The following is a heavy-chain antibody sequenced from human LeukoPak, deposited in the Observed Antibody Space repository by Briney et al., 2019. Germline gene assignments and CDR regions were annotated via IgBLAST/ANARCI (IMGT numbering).Heavy chain of an antibody. CDR3: ARRQPYYNLWSVYDAFGI. CDR2: ISAHNGNT. D-gene: IGHD3-3*01. CDR1: GYTFGSYD. V-gene: IGHV1-18*01. Sequence: GASVTVSCKASGYTFGSYDITWVRQAPGQGLEWMGWISAHNGNTKYAQKLQGRVTMTTDTSTGTAYMELRSLRSDDTAVYYCARRQPYYNLWSVYDAFGIWGQGTMVTVSS. J-gene: IGHJ3*02.